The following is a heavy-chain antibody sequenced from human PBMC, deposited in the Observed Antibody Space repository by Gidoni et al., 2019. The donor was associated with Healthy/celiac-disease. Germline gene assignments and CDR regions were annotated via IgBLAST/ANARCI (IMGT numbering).Heavy chain of an antibody. J-gene: IGHJ5*02. CDR1: GGTFSSYA. Sequence: QFQLVQSGAEVTNPVSSVMFSCKASGGTFSSYAISWVRQAPGQGLEWMGGISPICGTANYAEKFKGRVTITADESKSTAYMEMSSLRSEDTAVYYCARDYDILENWFDPWGQGTLVTVSS. CDR3: ARDYDILENWFDP. CDR2: ISPICGTA. V-gene: IGHV1-69*01. D-gene: IGHD5-12*01.